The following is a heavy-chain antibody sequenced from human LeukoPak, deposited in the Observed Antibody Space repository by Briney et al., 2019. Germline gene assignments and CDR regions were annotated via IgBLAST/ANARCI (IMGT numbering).Heavy chain of an antibody. CDR2: IRSKAYGGTT. CDR1: GFTFGDYA. V-gene: IGHV3-49*03. D-gene: IGHD1-26*01. CDR3: RGRGSYYGYYFDY. Sequence: GRSLRLSCTASGFTFGDYAMSWFRQAPGKGLEWVGFIRSKAYGGTTEYAASVKGRFTISRDDSKSIAYLQMNSLKTENTAVYYCRGRGSYYGYYFDYWGQGTLVTVSS. J-gene: IGHJ4*02.